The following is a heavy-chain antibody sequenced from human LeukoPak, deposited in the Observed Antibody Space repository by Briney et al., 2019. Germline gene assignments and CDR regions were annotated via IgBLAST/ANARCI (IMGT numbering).Heavy chain of an antibody. CDR3: ARASGPYGSGSYYTAPFDY. D-gene: IGHD3-10*01. J-gene: IGHJ4*02. CDR2: IIPIFGTA. Sequence: SVKVSCKASGGTFSSYAISWVRQAPGQGLEWMGGIIPIFGTANYAQKFQGRVTITADKSTSTAYMELSSLRSEETAVYYCARASGPYGSGSYYTAPFDYWGQGTLVTVSS. V-gene: IGHV1-69*06. CDR1: GGTFSSYA.